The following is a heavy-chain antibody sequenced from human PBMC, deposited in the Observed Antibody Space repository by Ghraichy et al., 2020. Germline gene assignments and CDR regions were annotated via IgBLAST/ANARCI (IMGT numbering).Heavy chain of an antibody. J-gene: IGHJ4*02. Sequence: GESLNISCTASGFTFGDYTVTWVRQAPGKGLEWVGFIRSRPLGGTTEYAASVEGRFTISRDDSKGIAFLQMNSLKTEDTAVYYCARVYYFDTTAYYYVRFFDYWGQGTRVTVSS. CDR3: ARVYYFDTTAYYYVRFFDY. D-gene: IGHD3-22*01. CDR1: GFTFGDYT. V-gene: IGHV3-49*04. CDR2: IRSRPLGGTT.